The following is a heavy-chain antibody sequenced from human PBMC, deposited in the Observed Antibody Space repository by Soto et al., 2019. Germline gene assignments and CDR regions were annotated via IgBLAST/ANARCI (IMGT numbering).Heavy chain of an antibody. CDR3: ASVVVTAHDAFDI. D-gene: IGHD2-21*02. V-gene: IGHV4-30-4*01. Sequence: SETLSLTCTVSGGSISSGDYYWSWIRQPPGKGLEWIGYIYYSGSTYYNPSLKSRVTISVDTSKNQFSLKLSSVTAADTAVYYCASVVVTAHDAFDIWGQGTMVTVSS. J-gene: IGHJ3*02. CDR1: GGSISSGDYY. CDR2: IYYSGST.